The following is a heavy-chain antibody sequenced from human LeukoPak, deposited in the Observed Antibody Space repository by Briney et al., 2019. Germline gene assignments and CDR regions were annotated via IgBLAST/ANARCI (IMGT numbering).Heavy chain of an antibody. CDR2: IKQDGSEE. J-gene: IGHJ4*02. V-gene: IGHV3-7*05. CDR3: ARDLYRVYNGDYFDY. D-gene: IGHD5/OR15-5a*01. CDR1: GFTVSSYW. Sequence: QSGGSLRLSCAASGFTVSSYWMSWVRQAPGKGLEWVANIKQDGSEEYYVDSVKGRFTISRDNAKNSLYLQMNSLRVEDTAVYYCARDLYRVYNGDYFDYWGQGTLVTVSS.